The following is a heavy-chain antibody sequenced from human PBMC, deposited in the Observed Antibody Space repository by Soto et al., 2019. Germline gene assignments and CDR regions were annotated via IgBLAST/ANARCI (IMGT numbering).Heavy chain of an antibody. CDR1: GFTFSSYA. Sequence: GESLKISCAASGFTFSSYAMSWVRQAPGKGLEWVSAISGSGGSTYYADSVKGRFTISRDNSKNTLYLQMNSLRAEDTAVYYCAKDGDYYYDSSGYNRPNHYWGQGTLVTVSS. V-gene: IGHV3-23*01. CDR3: AKDGDYYYDSSGYNRPNHY. D-gene: IGHD3-22*01. CDR2: ISGSGGST. J-gene: IGHJ4*02.